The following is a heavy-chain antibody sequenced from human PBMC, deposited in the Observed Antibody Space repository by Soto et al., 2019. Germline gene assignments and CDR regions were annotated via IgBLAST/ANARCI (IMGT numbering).Heavy chain of an antibody. D-gene: IGHD3-16*01. CDR2: ASYSGSP. V-gene: IGHV4-59*08. CDR3: ARQWGGDY. Sequence: QVQLQESGPGLVKPSETLSLTCTVSGDSIGSHYWSWIRQPPGEGLEWIGRASYSGSPSYNPSLQSRVTIPIDTSKNQFSLKLTSVTAADTAVYYCARQWGGDYWGQGILVTVSS. J-gene: IGHJ4*02. CDR1: GDSIGSHY.